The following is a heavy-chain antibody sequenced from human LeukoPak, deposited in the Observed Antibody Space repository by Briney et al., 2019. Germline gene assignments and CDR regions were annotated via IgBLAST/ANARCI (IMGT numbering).Heavy chain of an antibody. J-gene: IGHJ4*02. CDR3: VRVGSDSGSYYDY. CDR2: INSDGSSK. CDR1: GFTFSRYW. V-gene: IGHV3-74*01. D-gene: IGHD1-26*01. Sequence: GGSLRLSCAASGFTFSRYWMQWVRQAPGKRLVWVSRINSDGSSKSYADSVKGRFTTSRDNAKNTLYLQMDSLRAEDAAVYYCVRVGSDSGSYYDYWGQGTLVTVSS.